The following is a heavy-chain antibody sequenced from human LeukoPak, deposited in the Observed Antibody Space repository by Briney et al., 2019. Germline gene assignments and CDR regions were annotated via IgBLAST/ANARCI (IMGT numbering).Heavy chain of an antibody. Sequence: GESLKISCKGSGYRFTTSWIAWVRQMPGEGLEWMGMIYPGESDTRYSPSFQGQVTISADKSISTTYLQWSSLRASDTAMYYCARHLFSLVAAIEGAFDIWGQGTMVTVSS. CDR1: GYRFTTSW. D-gene: IGHD5-12*01. J-gene: IGHJ3*02. CDR3: ARHLFSLVAAIEGAFDI. CDR2: IYPGESDT. V-gene: IGHV5-51*01.